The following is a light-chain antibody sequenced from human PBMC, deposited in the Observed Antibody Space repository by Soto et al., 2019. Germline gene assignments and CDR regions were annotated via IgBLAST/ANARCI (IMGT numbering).Light chain of an antibody. CDR2: GTS. CDR1: QSVGRN. V-gene: IGKV3-15*01. CDR3: QQYNSWPYT. Sequence: EIVMTQSPVALSVSPGESAALSCRASQSVGRNFAWYPQRPGQAPRGLIYGTSTRAAGVPARFSGSGSGTDFTLTISSLQSEDFAVYYCQQYNSWPYTFGQGTRLEIK. J-gene: IGKJ2*01.